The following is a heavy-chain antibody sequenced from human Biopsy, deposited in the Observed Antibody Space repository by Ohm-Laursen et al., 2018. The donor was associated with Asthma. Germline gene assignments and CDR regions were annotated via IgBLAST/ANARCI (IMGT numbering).Heavy chain of an antibody. CDR2: IYYSGCT. D-gene: IGHD5-24*01. CDR1: GGSISSGGYY. V-gene: IGHV4-31*03. Sequence: PSDTLSLTCTVSGGSISSGGYYWSWIRQHPGKGLEWIGYIYYSGCTYYNPSLKSRVTISVDTSKNQFSLKLSSVTAADTAVYYCARGPPVDREDWGQGTLVTVSS. J-gene: IGHJ4*02. CDR3: ARGPPVDRED.